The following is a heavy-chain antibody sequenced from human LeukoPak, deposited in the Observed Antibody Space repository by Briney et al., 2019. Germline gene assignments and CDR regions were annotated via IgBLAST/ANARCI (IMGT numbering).Heavy chain of an antibody. CDR2: IRYDGSNK. CDR1: GFTFSSYG. V-gene: IGHV3-30*02. CDR3: ARETVSCTSTSCQS. Sequence: GGSLRLSCAASGFTFSSYGMHWVRQAPGKGLEWVAFIRYDGSNKYYADSVKGRFTISRDNAKNTLYLQMNSLRADDTAVYYCARETVSCTSTSCQSWGQGTLVTVSS. J-gene: IGHJ4*02. D-gene: IGHD2-2*01.